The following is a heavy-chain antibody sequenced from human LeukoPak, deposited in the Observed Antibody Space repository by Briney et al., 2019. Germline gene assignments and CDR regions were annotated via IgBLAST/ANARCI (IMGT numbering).Heavy chain of an antibody. Sequence: PSETLSLTCTVSGGSISRDYWSWIRQPPGKGLEWIGYIYYTGSTNYNPSLKSRVTISVDTSKNQFSLKLSSVTAADTAVYYCARAARRIGARGPHLDAFDIWGQGTMVTVSS. V-gene: IGHV4-59*01. CDR1: GGSISRDY. D-gene: IGHD6-6*01. CDR2: IYYTGST. CDR3: ARAARRIGARGPHLDAFDI. J-gene: IGHJ3*02.